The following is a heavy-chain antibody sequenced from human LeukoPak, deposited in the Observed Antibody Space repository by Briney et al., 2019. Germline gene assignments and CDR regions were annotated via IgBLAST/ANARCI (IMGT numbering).Heavy chain of an antibody. CDR3: ARGGSSRFDQ. CDR1: GFTFTTYW. D-gene: IGHD6-13*01. V-gene: IGHV3-7*04. J-gene: IGHJ4*02. Sequence: HSGGSLRLSCAASGFTFTTYWMSWVRQAPGKGLDWVAKISPDGSEKYYVDSVKGRFTISRDNAKNSLDLQMSSLRADDTAVYYCARGGSSRFDQWGQGTLVTVSS. CDR2: ISPDGSEK.